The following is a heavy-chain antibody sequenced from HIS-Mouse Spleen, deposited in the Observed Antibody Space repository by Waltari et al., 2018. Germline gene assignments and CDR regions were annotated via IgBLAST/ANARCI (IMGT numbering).Heavy chain of an antibody. CDR3: ARDHSGWYFDY. Sequence: QVQLVESGGGVVQPGRSLRLSGAASGFTFSIYARHWVRQAPGKGLELVAVISDDGSNKYYADSVKGRFTISRDNSKNTLYLQMNSLRAEDTAVYYCARDHSGWYFDYWGQGTLVTVSS. J-gene: IGHJ4*02. CDR1: GFTFSIYA. CDR2: ISDDGSNK. D-gene: IGHD6-19*01. V-gene: IGHV3-30-3*01.